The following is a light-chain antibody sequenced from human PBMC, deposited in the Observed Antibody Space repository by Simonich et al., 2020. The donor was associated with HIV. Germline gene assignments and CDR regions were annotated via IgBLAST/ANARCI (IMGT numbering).Light chain of an antibody. V-gene: IGLV1-47*01. CDR1: SSNIGSNY. CDR3: SSYTSITTWV. Sequence: QSVLTQPPSASGTPGQRVTISCSGGSSNIGSNYVYWYRQLPGTAPKLLIYRNIQRPSGVPDRFSGSKSGNAASLTISGLQAEDEADYYCSSYTSITTWVFGEGTKLTVL. CDR2: RNI. J-gene: IGLJ3*02.